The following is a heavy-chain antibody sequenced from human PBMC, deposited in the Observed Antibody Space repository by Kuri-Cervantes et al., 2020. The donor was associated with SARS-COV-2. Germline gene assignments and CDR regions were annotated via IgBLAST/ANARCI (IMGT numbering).Heavy chain of an antibody. CDR1: DDSFSDYSYY. CDR3: AAHTVQWWPM. V-gene: IGHV4-39*01. Sequence: SETLSLTCIVSDDSFSDYSYYWGWIRQPPGKGLEWIGSIHYTGTTYYNPSLKSRLTLSVATSKNQFSLKVNSVTVADTAVYYCAAHTVQWWPMWGQGTLVTVSS. D-gene: IGHD2-15*01. J-gene: IGHJ4*02. CDR2: IHYTGTT.